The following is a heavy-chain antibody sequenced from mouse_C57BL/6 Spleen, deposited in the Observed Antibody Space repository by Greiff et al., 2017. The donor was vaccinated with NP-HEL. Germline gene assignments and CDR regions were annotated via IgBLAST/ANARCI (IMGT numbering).Heavy chain of an antibody. Sequence: QVHVKQSGAELVKPGASVKLSCKASGYTFTEYTIHWVKQRSGQGLEWIGWFYPGSGSIKYNEKFKDKATLTADKSSSTVYMELSRLTSEDSAVYFCARHGGDSSGSFYAMDYWGQGTSVTVSS. CDR3: ARHGGDSSGSFYAMDY. J-gene: IGHJ4*01. CDR1: GYTFTEYT. V-gene: IGHV1-62-2*01. D-gene: IGHD3-2*02. CDR2: FYPGSGSI.